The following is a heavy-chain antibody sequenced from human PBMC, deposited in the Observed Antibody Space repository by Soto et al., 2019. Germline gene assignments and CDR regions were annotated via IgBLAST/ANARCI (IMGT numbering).Heavy chain of an antibody. CDR2: IYYSGST. V-gene: IGHV4-39*01. J-gene: IGHJ4*02. CDR3: ARQGGRIVGAKEFDY. Sequence: PSETLALSCTVCGGSISSRRDDGGWIRQPPGKGLEWIGSIYYSGSTYYNPSLKSRVTISVDTSKNQFSLKLSSVTAADTAVYYCARQGGRIVGAKEFDYWGQGTLVTVSS. D-gene: IGHD1-26*01. CDR1: GGSISSRRDD.